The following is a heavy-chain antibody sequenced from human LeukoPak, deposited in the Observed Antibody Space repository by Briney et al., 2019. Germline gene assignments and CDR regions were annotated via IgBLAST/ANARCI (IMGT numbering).Heavy chain of an antibody. V-gene: IGHV1-69*05. CDR1: GGTFSSYA. CDR2: IIPIFGTA. D-gene: IGHD2-15*01. CDR3: ARRCSGGSCYDESPFDY. Sequence: ASVKVSCKASGGTFSSYAISWVRQAPGQGLEWMGVIIPIFGTANYAQKFQGRVTITTDESTSTAYMELSSLRSEDTAVYYCARRCSGGSCYDESPFDYWSQGTLVTVSS. J-gene: IGHJ4*02.